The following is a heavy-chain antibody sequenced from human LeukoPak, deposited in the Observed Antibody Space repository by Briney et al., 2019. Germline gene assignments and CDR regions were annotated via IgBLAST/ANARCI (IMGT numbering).Heavy chain of an antibody. D-gene: IGHD6-13*01. J-gene: IGHJ1*01. Sequence: SVKVSCKAFGGTFSSYAISWVRQAPGQGLEWMGGIIPIFGTANYAQKFQGRVTITADKSTSTAYMEPSSLRSEDTAVYYCARDSGEGKEQQLVLKHWGQGTLVTVSS. V-gene: IGHV1-69*06. CDR1: GGTFSSYA. CDR2: IIPIFGTA. CDR3: ARDSGEGKEQQLVLKH.